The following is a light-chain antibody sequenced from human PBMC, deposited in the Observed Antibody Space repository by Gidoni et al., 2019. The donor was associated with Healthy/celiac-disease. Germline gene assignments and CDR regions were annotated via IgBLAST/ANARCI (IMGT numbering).Light chain of an antibody. CDR3: QQYGSSPYT. J-gene: IGKJ2*01. V-gene: IGKV3-20*01. CDR2: GAS. CDR1: QSVSSSY. Sequence: EIVFQQSPGTLSLSPGARATLSCRASQSVSSSYLAWYQQKPGQAPRLLIYGASSRATGIPDRFSGSGSGTDFTLTISRLEPEDFAVYYYQQYGSSPYTFGQGTKLEIK.